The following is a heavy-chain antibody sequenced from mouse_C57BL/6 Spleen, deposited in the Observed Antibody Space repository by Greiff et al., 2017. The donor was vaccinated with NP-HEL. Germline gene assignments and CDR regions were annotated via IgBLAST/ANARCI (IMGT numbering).Heavy chain of an antibody. D-gene: IGHD1-1*01. J-gene: IGHJ2*01. CDR2: IRSKSNNYAT. V-gene: IGHV10-1*01. Sequence: EVKLVESGGGLVQPKGSLKLSCAASGFSFNTYAMNWVRQAPGKGLEWVARIRSKSNNYATYYADSVKDRFTISRDDSESMLYLQMNNLKTEDTAMYYCVRQGLYYGSSYDYFDYWGQGTTLTVSS. CDR3: VRQGLYYGSSYDYFDY. CDR1: GFSFNTYA.